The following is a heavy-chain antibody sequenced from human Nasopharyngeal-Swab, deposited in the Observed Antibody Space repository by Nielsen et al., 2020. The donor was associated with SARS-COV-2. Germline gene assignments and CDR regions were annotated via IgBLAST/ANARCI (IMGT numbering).Heavy chain of an antibody. CDR2: INTDATST. D-gene: IGHD1-26*01. CDR3: TRAGYSGSYGGFDS. J-gene: IGHJ4*02. CDR1: GFTFNSYW. V-gene: IGHV3-74*01. Sequence: GESLRLSCAASGFTFNSYWMHWVRHATGKGLVWVSRINTDATSTSYADSVKGRFTIFRDNAKNMVFLQMNSLTAEDTAIYYCTRAGYSGSYGGFDSWGQGTLVSVSS.